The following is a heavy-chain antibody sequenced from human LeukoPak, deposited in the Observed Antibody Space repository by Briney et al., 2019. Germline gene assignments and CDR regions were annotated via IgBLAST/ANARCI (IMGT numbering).Heavy chain of an antibody. CDR2: ILYDGTNK. Sequence: AGGSLRLSCAASGFTFSSFGMHWVRQAPGQGLEWVAFILYDGTNKYYADSVKGRFTISRDNSKNTLSLQMNSLRAEDTAVYYCAKGRGWEASYYYYYMDVWGKGTTVTISS. CDR1: GFTFSSFG. CDR3: AKGRGWEASYYYYYMDV. V-gene: IGHV3-30*02. J-gene: IGHJ6*03. D-gene: IGHD1-26*01.